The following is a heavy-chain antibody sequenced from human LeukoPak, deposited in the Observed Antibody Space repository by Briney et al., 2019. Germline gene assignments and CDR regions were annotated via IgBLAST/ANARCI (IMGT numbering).Heavy chain of an antibody. CDR2: ISAYNGNT. V-gene: IGHV1-18*01. CDR3: ARDFPIQYSGYDQLDY. J-gene: IGHJ4*02. CDR1: GYTFTSYG. Sequence: GASVKVSCKASGYTFTSYGISWVRQAPGQGLEWMGWISAYNGNTNYAQKLQGRVTMTTDTSTSTAYMELRSLRSDDTAVYYCARDFPIQYSGYDQLDYWGQGTLVTVSS. D-gene: IGHD5-12*01.